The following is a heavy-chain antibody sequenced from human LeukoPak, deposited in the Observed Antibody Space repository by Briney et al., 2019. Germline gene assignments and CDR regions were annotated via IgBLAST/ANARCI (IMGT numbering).Heavy chain of an antibody. CDR3: ARLRGYRGYEDY. CDR2: IYYSGST. V-gene: IGHV4-39*07. D-gene: IGHD5-12*01. J-gene: IGHJ4*02. CDR1: GGSISSSSFY. Sequence: SETLSLTCPVSGGSISSSSFYWGWTRQPPGKGLDWIGSIYYSGSTYYNSTLKSRFTVSLATSKHQFSLELTTVTAADTAVYCLARLRGYRGYEDYWGRGTLVTVSS.